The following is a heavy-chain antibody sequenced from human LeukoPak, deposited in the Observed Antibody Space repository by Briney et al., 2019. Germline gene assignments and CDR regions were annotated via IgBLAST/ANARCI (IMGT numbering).Heavy chain of an antibody. CDR2: ISSSSSYI. V-gene: IGHV3-21*01. Sequence: PGGSLRLSCAASGFTFSSYSMNWVRQAPGKGLEWVSSISSSSSYIYYADSVKGRFTISRDNAKNSLYLQMNSLRAEDTAVYYCARDPSYCSSTSCSYFGYWGQGTLVTVSS. J-gene: IGHJ4*02. CDR1: GFTFSSYS. CDR3: ARDPSYCSSTSCSYFGY. D-gene: IGHD2-2*01.